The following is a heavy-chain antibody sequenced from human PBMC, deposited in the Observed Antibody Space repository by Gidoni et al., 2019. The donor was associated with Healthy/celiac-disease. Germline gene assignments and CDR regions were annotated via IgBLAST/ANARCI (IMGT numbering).Heavy chain of an antibody. D-gene: IGHD5-18*01. CDR1: GFTFSSYA. V-gene: IGHV3-23*01. CDR2: ISGSGGST. CDR3: AKDALTDTAMVTSSGWYDY. Sequence: EVQLLESGGGLVQPGGSLRLSCAASGFTFSSYAMSWVRQAPGKGLEWVSAISGSGGSTYYADSVKGRFTISRDNSKNTLYLKMNSLRAEDTAVYYCAKDALTDTAMVTSSGWYDYWGQGTLVTVSS. J-gene: IGHJ4*02.